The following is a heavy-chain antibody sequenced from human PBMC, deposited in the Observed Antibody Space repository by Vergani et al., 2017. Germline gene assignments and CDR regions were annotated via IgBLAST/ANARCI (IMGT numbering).Heavy chain of an antibody. V-gene: IGHV2-70*15. J-gene: IGHJ4*02. Sequence: QVTLRESGPALVKPTQTLTLTCTFSVFSLSPSVMCVSWIRQPPGKALEWLARIDWDDDKYYSTSLKTRLTISKDTSKTQVVLTMTNLDPVDTATYYCARGGSSSSVDYWGQGTLVTVSS. D-gene: IGHD6-13*01. CDR2: IDWDDDK. CDR1: VFSLSPSVMC. CDR3: ARGGSSSSVDY.